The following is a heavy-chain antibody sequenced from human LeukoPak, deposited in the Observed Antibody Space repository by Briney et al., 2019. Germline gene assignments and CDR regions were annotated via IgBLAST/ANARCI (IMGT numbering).Heavy chain of an antibody. Sequence: PSETLSLTCTVSGGSISSGGYYWSWIRQHPGKGLEWIGYIYYSGSTYYNPSLKSRVTISVDTSKNQFSLKLSSVTAADTAVYYCARGLVREYTWFDPWGQGTLVTVSS. CDR1: GGSISSGGYY. J-gene: IGHJ5*02. V-gene: IGHV4-31*03. D-gene: IGHD3-10*01. CDR2: IYYSGST. CDR3: ARGLVREYTWFDP.